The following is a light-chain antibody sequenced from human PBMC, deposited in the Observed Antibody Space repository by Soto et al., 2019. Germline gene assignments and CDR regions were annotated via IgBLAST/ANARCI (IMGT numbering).Light chain of an antibody. Sequence: DIQMTQSPASVAASLGDRVTITCRASQGVSSWLAWFQQKPGKAPKLLIYKASSLESGVPSRFRGSGSGTEFTLTISSLQPDDFAPYYCQQYNSYPWTFGQGTKVDIK. CDR2: KAS. J-gene: IGKJ1*01. CDR1: QGVSSW. V-gene: IGKV1-5*03. CDR3: QQYNSYPWT.